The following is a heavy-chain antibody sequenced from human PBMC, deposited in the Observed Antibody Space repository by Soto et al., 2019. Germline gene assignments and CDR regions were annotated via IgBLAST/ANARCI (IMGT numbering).Heavy chain of an antibody. CDR1: GFTFGCNY. CDR2: IRNKANGGTT. Sequence: PGGSLRLSCAASGFTFGCNYMSGVRQAPGKGLEWVGFIRNKANGGTTEETTSGKGRFTTARDDSKSIKYLQMKSRKTEDTAVYYCSNQRNLTNFVGYPLLARPQKKAGTDYYGMDVWGQGTTVTVSS. CDR3: SNQRNLTNFVGYPLLARPQKKAGTDYYGMDV. V-gene: IGHV3-49*04. D-gene: IGHD2-8*02. J-gene: IGHJ6*02.